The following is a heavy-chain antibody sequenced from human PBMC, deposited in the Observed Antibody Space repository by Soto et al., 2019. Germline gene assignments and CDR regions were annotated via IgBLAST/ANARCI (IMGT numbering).Heavy chain of an antibody. CDR2: IIPIGGRT. D-gene: IGHD2-2*02. CDR3: ARNRVPAAIGYFDY. J-gene: IGHJ4*02. CDR1: GYAFTSYY. V-gene: IGHV1-46*01. Sequence: ASVKVSSKASGYAFTSYYMHWVRQAPGQGLEWMGIIIPIGGRTNYAQKFQGRVTITTDESTSTAYMELSSLRSEDTAVYYCARNRVPAAIGYFDYWGQGTLVTVSS.